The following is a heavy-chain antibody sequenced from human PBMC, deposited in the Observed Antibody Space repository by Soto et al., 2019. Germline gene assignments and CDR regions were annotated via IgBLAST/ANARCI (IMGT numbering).Heavy chain of an antibody. J-gene: IGHJ4*02. CDR2: INHSGST. CDR1: GASTSGSGYY. V-gene: IGHV4-39*07. CDR3: ARDKITGLFDY. D-gene: IGHD2-8*02. Sequence: PDTLSLTCTVSGASTSGSGYYWSWIRQPPGTGLEWIGEINHSGSTNYNPSLKSRVTISVDTSKNQFSLKLTSVTAADTAVYYCARDKITGLFDYWGQGTLVTVSS.